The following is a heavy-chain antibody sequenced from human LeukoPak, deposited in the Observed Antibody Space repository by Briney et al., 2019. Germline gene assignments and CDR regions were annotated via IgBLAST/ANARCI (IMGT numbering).Heavy chain of an antibody. CDR1: RFTVSSNY. Sequence: GRSLRLSCAASRFTVSSNYMSWVRQAPGKGLEWVSVIYSGGSTYYADSVKGRFTISRDNSKNTLYLQMNSLRAEDTAVYYCARDPTGYSYFDYWGQGTLVTVSS. V-gene: IGHV3-53*01. D-gene: IGHD3-22*01. CDR3: ARDPTGYSYFDY. CDR2: IYSGGST. J-gene: IGHJ4*02.